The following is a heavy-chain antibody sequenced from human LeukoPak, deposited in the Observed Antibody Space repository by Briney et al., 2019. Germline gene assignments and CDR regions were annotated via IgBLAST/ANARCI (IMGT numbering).Heavy chain of an antibody. J-gene: IGHJ4*02. CDR1: GGSISSSRYY. Sequence: SETLSLTCTVSGGSISSSRYYWGWIRQPPGKGLEWIGSIYYSGSTYYNPSLKSRVTISVDTSKNQFSLKLSSVTAADTAVYYCARATTGPDYWGQGTLVTVSS. CDR3: ARATTGPDY. V-gene: IGHV4-39*07. D-gene: IGHD1-1*01. CDR2: IYYSGST.